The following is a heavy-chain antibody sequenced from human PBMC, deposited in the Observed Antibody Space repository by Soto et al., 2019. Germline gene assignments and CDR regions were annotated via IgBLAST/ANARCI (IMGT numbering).Heavy chain of an antibody. CDR2: ISGSGGST. Sequence: EVQLLESGGGLVQPGGSLRLSCAASGFTFSSYAMSWVRQAPGKGLEWVSAISGSGGSTYYADSVKGRFTISRDNSKNTLYLQMNSLRAEDTAVYYCAKGEEDYDYVWGSYPTCGMDVWGQGTTVTVSS. CDR3: AKGEEDYDYVWGSYPTCGMDV. D-gene: IGHD3-16*02. J-gene: IGHJ6*02. CDR1: GFTFSSYA. V-gene: IGHV3-23*01.